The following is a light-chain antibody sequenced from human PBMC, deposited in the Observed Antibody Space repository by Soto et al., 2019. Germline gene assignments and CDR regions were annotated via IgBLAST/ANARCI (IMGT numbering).Light chain of an antibody. V-gene: IGKV3-20*01. J-gene: IGKJ1*01. Sequence: EIVLTKSPATLSLSKGERATLSCRASQSVSSYLAWYQQKPGQAPRLLIYDASSRATGIPDRFSGSGSGTDFTLTISRLEPEDFAVYYCQQYGSSLRTFGQGTKVDIK. CDR3: QQYGSSLRT. CDR1: QSVSSY. CDR2: DAS.